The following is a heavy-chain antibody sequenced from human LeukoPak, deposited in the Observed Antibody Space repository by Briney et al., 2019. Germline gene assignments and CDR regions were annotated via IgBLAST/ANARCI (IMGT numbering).Heavy chain of an antibody. Sequence: VASVKVSFKASGYTFTVYYMHWVRQAPGQGLEWMGWINPNSGGTNYAQKFQGRVTMTRDTSISTAYMELSRLRSDDTAVYYCARGRGYSYGEDLDYWGQGTLVTVSS. CDR3: ARGRGYSYGEDLDY. D-gene: IGHD5-18*01. CDR2: INPNSGGT. V-gene: IGHV1-2*02. CDR1: GYTFTVYY. J-gene: IGHJ4*02.